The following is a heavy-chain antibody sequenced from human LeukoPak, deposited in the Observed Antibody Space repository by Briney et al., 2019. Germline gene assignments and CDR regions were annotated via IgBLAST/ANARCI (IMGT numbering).Heavy chain of an antibody. CDR1: GYSFTSYW. CDR2: IYPGDSDT. J-gene: IGHJ4*02. D-gene: IGHD6-19*01. Sequence: GEALKISCKGSGYSFTSYWIGWVRQVPGKGLEWMGIIYPGDSDTRYSLSFQGQVTISAHKSISTAYLQWSSLKASDTAMYYCARHYHSGWADYWGQGTLVTVSS. CDR3: ARHYHSGWADY. V-gene: IGHV5-51*01.